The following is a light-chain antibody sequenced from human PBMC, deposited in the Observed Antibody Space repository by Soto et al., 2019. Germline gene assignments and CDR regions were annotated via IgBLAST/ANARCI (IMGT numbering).Light chain of an antibody. J-gene: IGKJ1*01. V-gene: IGKV1-8*01. CDR2: AAS. CDR1: QGISSY. CDR3: QQYYSYPWT. Sequence: AIQLPQSPSSLSASTGDRVTISCRASQGISSYLAWYQQKPGKAPKLLIYAASTLQSGVPSRFSGSGSGTDFTLTISCLQSEDFATYYCQQYYSYPWTFGQGTKVDI.